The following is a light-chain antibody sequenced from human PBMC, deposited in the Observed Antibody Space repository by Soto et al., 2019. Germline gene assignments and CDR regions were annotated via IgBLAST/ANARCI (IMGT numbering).Light chain of an antibody. Sequence: DIQMTQSPSSLSASVGDRVTITCRASESTARHLNWYQQKPGKAPKLLIYAASSLQNGVPSRFRDGGSGTDFTLTSSKLKHEDFATYYCQQSYRTLSVTFGQGTRLEIK. CDR3: QQSYRTLSVT. J-gene: IGKJ5*01. CDR2: AAS. V-gene: IGKV1-39*01. CDR1: ESTARH.